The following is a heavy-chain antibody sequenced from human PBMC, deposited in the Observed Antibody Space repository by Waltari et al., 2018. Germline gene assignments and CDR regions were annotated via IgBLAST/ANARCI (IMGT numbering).Heavy chain of an antibody. CDR1: GFTFRAHW. CDR2: IKEDGSET. J-gene: IGHJ5*02. V-gene: IGHV3-7*01. D-gene: IGHD6-13*01. Sequence: EVQLVDSGGGLVQPGGSLKLSCAASGFTFRAHWMAWVRQAPGKGLEWVASIKEDGSETYCADSLKGRCTISRDNVNNSLYLQMNGLRAEDTAVYYCARAAAGSRGWFDPWGQGTLVTVSS. CDR3: ARAAAGSRGWFDP.